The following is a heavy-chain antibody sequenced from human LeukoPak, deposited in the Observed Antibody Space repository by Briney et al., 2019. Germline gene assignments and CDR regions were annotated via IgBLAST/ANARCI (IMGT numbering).Heavy chain of an antibody. CDR3: ARDRATHYYYYYMDV. J-gene: IGHJ6*03. CDR2: INPSGGST. CDR1: GYTFTSYY. V-gene: IGHV1-46*01. D-gene: IGHD5-12*01. Sequence: ASVKVSCKASGYTFTSYYMHWVRQAPGQGLEWMGIINPSGGSTSYAQKFQGRVTMTRDTSTSTVYMELSSLRSEDTAVYYCARDRATHYYYYYMDVWGKGTTVTASS.